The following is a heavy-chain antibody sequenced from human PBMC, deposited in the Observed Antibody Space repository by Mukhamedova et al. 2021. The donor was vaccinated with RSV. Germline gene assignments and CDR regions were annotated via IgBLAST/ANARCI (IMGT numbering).Heavy chain of an antibody. J-gene: IGHJ4*02. CDR2: GGST. CDR3: AKVFSGYCSGGSCYSAFDY. D-gene: IGHD2-15*01. Sequence: GGSTYYADSVKGRFTISRDNSKNTLYLQMNSLRAEDTAVYYCAKVFSGYCSGGSCYSAFDYWGQGTLVTVSS. V-gene: IGHV3-23*01.